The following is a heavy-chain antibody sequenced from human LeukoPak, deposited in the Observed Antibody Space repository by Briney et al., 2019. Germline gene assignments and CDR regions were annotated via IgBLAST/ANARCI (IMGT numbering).Heavy chain of an antibody. J-gene: IGHJ4*02. CDR1: GYTFTGYH. Sequence: APVKVSCKASGYTFTGYHMHWVRQAPGQGLEWMGWINPNSDGTNFAQNFQGRVTMTRDTSISTVYMELSRLRSDDTAVYYCARERDNRYCSSISCYAFDNWGQGTLVTVSS. V-gene: IGHV1-2*02. CDR3: ARERDNRYCSSISCYAFDN. D-gene: IGHD2-2*01. CDR2: INPNSDGT.